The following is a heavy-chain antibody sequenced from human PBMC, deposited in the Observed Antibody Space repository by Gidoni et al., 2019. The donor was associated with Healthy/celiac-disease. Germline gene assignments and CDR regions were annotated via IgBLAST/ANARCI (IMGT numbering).Heavy chain of an antibody. CDR1: GFTFSSSW. V-gene: IGHV3-74*01. D-gene: IGHD2-2*01. CDR2: INSDGSST. CDR3: ARGFRVPAADYYYYYYMDV. Sequence: EVQLVESGGGLVQPGGSLRLSCAASGFTFSSSWMPWVRQAPGKGLVWVSRINSDGSSTSYADSVKGRFTISRDNAKNTLYLQMNSLRAEDTAVYYCARGFRVPAADYYYYYYMDVWGKGTTVTVSS. J-gene: IGHJ6*03.